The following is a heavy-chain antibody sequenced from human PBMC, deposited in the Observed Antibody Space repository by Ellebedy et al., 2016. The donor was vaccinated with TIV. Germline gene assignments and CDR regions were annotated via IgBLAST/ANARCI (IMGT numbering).Heavy chain of an antibody. CDR1: GFSFSSYW. V-gene: IGHV3-7*01. Sequence: GESLKISCEASGFSFSSYWMSWVRQAPGKGLEWVANIRLDGSDKYYVDSVKGRFTVSRDNAQNSLFLQMNSLRAEDTAVYYCATDGSYGDYRSPTHAFEMWGQGTLVTVSS. J-gene: IGHJ3*02. CDR2: IRLDGSDK. D-gene: IGHD4-17*01. CDR3: ATDGSYGDYRSPTHAFEM.